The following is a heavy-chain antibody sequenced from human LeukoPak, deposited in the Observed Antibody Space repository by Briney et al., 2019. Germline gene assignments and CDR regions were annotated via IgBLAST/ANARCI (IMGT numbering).Heavy chain of an antibody. J-gene: IGHJ6*03. CDR1: GGTFSSYA. CDR3: ARAAAVAGREDYYYYMDV. V-gene: IGHV1-69*05. D-gene: IGHD6-19*01. Sequence: SVKVSCEASGGTFSSYAISWVRQAPGQGLEWMGRIIPIFGTANYAQKFQGRVTITTDESTSTAYMELSSLRSEDTAVYYCARAAAVAGREDYYYYMDVWGKGTTVTVSS. CDR2: IIPIFGTA.